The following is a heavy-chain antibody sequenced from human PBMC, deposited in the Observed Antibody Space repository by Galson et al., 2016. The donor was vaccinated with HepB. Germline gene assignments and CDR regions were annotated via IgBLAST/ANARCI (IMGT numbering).Heavy chain of an antibody. D-gene: IGHD2-2*02. CDR2: INAGNGNT. V-gene: IGHV1-3*01. CDR1: GYTFTSYA. CDR3: ARDGGYCSSTSCYNDAFDI. J-gene: IGHJ3*02. Sequence: GYTFTSYAMHWVRQAPGQRPEWMGWINAGNGNTKYSQKFQGRVTITRDTSASTAYMELSSLRSEDTAVYYCARDGGYCSSTSCYNDAFDIWGQGTMVTVSS.